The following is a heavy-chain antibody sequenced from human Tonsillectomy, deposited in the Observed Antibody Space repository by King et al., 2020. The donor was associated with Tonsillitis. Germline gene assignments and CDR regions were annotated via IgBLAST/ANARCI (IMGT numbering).Heavy chain of an antibody. V-gene: IGHV3-73*02. CDR2: IRSKANSYAI. Sequence: VQLVESGGGLVQPGGSLKLSCAASGFTFSGYAMHWFRQASGKGLEWVGRIRSKANSYAIAYAASVKGRFTNSKVDSKKTAYLQMNSLKTEDTAVYYCTSPSDDILTGYYFDYWGQGTPVTVSP. CDR1: GFTFSGYA. D-gene: IGHD3-9*01. CDR3: TSPSDDILTGYYFDY. J-gene: IGHJ4*02.